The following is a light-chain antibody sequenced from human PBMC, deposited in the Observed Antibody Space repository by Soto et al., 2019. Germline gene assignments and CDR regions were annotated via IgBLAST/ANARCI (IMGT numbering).Light chain of an antibody. Sequence: DIQMTQSPSSLSASVGDRVTITCQASQDISNYLNWYQQKPGKAPKLLIYDASNLETGVPSRFSGSGSSIYFTFTISSLQLEDLSPHYCQQYDNLRFTFGPGTKVDIK. CDR2: DAS. CDR1: QDISNY. CDR3: QQYDNLRFT. V-gene: IGKV1-33*01. J-gene: IGKJ3*01.